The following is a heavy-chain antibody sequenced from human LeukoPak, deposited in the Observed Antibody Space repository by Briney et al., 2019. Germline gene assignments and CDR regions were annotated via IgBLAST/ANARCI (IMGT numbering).Heavy chain of an antibody. CDR3: ARDLIGWSSVVPAATPAP. D-gene: IGHD2-2*02. J-gene: IGHJ5*02. Sequence: SETLSLTCAVYGGSFSGYYWSWIRQPPGKGLEWIGEINHSGSTNYNPSLKSRVTISVDTSKNQFSLKLSSVTAADTAVYYCARDLIGWSSVVPAATPAPWGQGTLVTVSS. CDR1: GGSFSGYY. CDR2: INHSGST. V-gene: IGHV4-34*01.